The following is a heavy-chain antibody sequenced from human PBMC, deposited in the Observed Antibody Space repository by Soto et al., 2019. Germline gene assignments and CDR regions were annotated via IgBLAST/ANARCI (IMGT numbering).Heavy chain of an antibody. V-gene: IGHV3-23*01. D-gene: IGHD5-12*01. CDR2: ISGSGGST. CDR1: GFTFSSYA. J-gene: IGHJ4*02. Sequence: EVQLLESGGGLVQPGGSLRLSCAASGFTFSSYAMSWVRQAPGKGLEWVSAISGSGGSTYYADSVKGRFTISRDNSKNTLYLQMNSLRAEDTAVYYCAARLFDIVATNEFAGFDYWGQGTLVTVSS. CDR3: AARLFDIVATNEFAGFDY.